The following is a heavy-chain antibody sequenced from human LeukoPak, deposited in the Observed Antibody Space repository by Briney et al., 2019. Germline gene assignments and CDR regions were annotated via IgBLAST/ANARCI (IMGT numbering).Heavy chain of an antibody. V-gene: IGHV3-23*01. CDR3: AREYYDYVWGSYRRKYYFDY. D-gene: IGHD3-16*02. CDR1: GFTFSSYA. J-gene: IGHJ4*02. CDR2: MSGSGGTT. Sequence: GGSLRLSCAASGFTFSSYAMNWVRQAPGKGLEWVSAMSGSGGTTYYADSVKGRFTISRDNSKNTLYLQMNSLRAEDTAVYYCAREYYDYVWGSYRRKYYFDYWGQGTLVTVSS.